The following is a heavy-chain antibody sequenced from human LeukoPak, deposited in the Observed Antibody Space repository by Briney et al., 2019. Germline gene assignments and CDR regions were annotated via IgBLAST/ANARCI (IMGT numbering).Heavy chain of an antibody. V-gene: IGHV3-21*01. CDR2: VSGKSDYI. Sequence: GGSLRLSCAASGFNFSDYTMTWVRQAPGKGLEWVSSVSGKSDYIYYADSVKGRFTISRDNAKNSLYLQMNSLRAEDTAVYYCARDRGLYRHWGQGTLVTVSS. CDR1: GFNFSDYT. D-gene: IGHD3-10*01. CDR3: ARDRGLYRH. J-gene: IGHJ4*02.